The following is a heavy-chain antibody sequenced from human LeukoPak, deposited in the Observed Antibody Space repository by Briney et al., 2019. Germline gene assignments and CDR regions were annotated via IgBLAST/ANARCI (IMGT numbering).Heavy chain of an antibody. CDR2: IYTSGST. D-gene: IGHD2-2*01. J-gene: IGHJ6*02. V-gene: IGHV4-4*07. CDR1: GGSISSYY. CDR3: ASRGYCSSTSCPYYYYGMDV. Sequence: KPSETLSLTCTVSGGSISSYYWSWIRQPAGKGLEWIGRIYTSGSTNYNPSLKSRVTMSVDTSKNQFSLKLSSVTAADTAVYYCASRGYCSSTSCPYYYYGMDVWGQGTTVTVSS.